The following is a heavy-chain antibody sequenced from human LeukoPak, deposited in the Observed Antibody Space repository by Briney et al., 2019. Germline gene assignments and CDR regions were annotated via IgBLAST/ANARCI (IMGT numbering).Heavy chain of an antibody. CDR2: ISYDGNNK. Sequence: HPGRSLRLSCAASGFTFGSFAMHWVRQAPGKGLAWVAVISYDGNNKYYADSVKGRLTISRDNSRNSLYLQMNSLRPEDTAVYYCVRDWRHYTVTKGGPWGQGTLVTVSS. CDR1: GFTFGSFA. J-gene: IGHJ5*02. D-gene: IGHD4-11*01. CDR3: VRDWRHYTVTKGGP. V-gene: IGHV3-30-3*01.